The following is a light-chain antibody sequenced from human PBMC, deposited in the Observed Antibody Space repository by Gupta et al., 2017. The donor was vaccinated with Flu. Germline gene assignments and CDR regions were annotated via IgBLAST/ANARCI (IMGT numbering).Light chain of an antibody. CDR3: TSHAGSVNLVV. V-gene: IGLV2-8*01. Sequence: VTTSLTGASGDFFGYDYFSGYQHPPVTTPKLLIFLVSMRPSGVPDRFSGSKSGNTASLTLSGLQAEDEADYFCTSHAGSVNLVVFGGGTKLTVL. CDR1: SGDFFGYDY. J-gene: IGLJ2*01. CDR2: LVS.